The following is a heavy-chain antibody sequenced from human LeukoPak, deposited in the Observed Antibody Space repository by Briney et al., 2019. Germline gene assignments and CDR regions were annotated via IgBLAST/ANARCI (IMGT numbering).Heavy chain of an antibody. Sequence: ASVKVSCKASGYTFTGYYMHWVRQAPGQGLEWMGWINPNSGGTNYAQKFQGRVTMTRDTSISTAYMELSRLRSDDTAVYHCARELAAAGDPFDYWGQGTLVTVSS. CDR2: INPNSGGT. J-gene: IGHJ4*02. CDR1: GYTFTGYY. D-gene: IGHD6-13*01. CDR3: ARELAAAGDPFDY. V-gene: IGHV1-2*02.